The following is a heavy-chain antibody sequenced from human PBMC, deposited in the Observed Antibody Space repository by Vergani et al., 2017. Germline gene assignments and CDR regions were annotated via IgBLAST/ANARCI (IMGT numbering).Heavy chain of an antibody. J-gene: IGHJ4*02. Sequence: EVQLLESGGGLVQPGGSLRLSCAASGFIFSIYAMSWVRQAPGKGLEWVSGISGSGGSTYYADSVKGRFTISRDNSKNTLYLQMNSLRAEDTAVYYCARSAIVGAFRMVDYWGQGTLVTVSS. D-gene: IGHD1-26*01. CDR1: GFIFSIYA. V-gene: IGHV3-23*01. CDR3: ARSAIVGAFRMVDY. CDR2: ISGSGGST.